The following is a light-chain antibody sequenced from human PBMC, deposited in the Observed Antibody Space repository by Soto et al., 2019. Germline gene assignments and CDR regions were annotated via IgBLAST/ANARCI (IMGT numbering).Light chain of an antibody. J-gene: IGLJ2*01. V-gene: IGLV3-1*01. CDR1: KLGDKY. Sequence: SYELTQPPSVSVSPGQTASITCPGAKLGDKYAGWYQQKPGQSPVLPIFQDNKRPSGIPERFSGSNSGNTATLTISGTQAMDEADDYCQAWHSTTVVFGGGTQLTVL. CDR3: QAWHSTTVV. CDR2: QDN.